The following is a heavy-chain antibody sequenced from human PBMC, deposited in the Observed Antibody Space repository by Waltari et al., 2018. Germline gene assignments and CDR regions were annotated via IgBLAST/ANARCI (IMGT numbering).Heavy chain of an antibody. D-gene: IGHD6-25*01. CDR1: GFTFSLYS. CDR2: ISGVGTNQ. J-gene: IGHJ3*01. V-gene: IGHV3-30*14. Sequence: QVHLVESGGGVVQPGRSLRLSCAASGFTFSLYSRNWVRQAACKGLEWVAFISGVGTNQHYADSVKGLVTVSRDNYLNTVFLQMNTLRPEDTALYYCARRSSTGVFRALDVWGQGTMVSVSS. CDR3: ARRSSTGVFRALDV.